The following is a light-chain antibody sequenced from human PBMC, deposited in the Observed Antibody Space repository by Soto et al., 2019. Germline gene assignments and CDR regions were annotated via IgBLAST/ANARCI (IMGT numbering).Light chain of an antibody. CDR3: QQYNNWPPWT. J-gene: IGKJ1*01. CDR2: GAS. V-gene: IGKV3-15*01. Sequence: ELVMPQSPATLSVSPGERATLSCRASQSVSSNLAWYQQKPGQAPRLLIYGASTRATGIPARFSGSGCGTELTLTISSLQSEDFAVYYCQQYNNWPPWTFGQGTKVEIK. CDR1: QSVSSN.